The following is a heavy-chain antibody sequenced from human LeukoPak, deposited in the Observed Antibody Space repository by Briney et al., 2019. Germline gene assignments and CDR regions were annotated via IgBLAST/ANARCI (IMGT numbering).Heavy chain of an antibody. J-gene: IGHJ1*01. V-gene: IGHV1-24*01. D-gene: IGHD3-10*01. Sequence: GASVKVSCKVSGYTLTGLSMHWVRQAPGKGLEWMGGIDPEDGETIYAQKFQGRVTMTEDTSTDTAYMELSSLRSEDTAVYYCATLRARFGATFGYFHHWGQGTLVTVSS. CDR3: ATLRARFGATFGYFHH. CDR2: IDPEDGET. CDR1: GYTLTGLS.